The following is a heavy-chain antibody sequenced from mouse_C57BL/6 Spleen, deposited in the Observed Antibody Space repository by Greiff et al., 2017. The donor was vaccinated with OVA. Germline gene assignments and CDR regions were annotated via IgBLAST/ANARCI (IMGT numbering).Heavy chain of an antibody. CDR3: AREAYYDYDDGYFDV. V-gene: IGHV1-64*01. Sequence: QVQLQQPGAELVKPGASVKLSCKASGYTFTSYWMHWVKQRPGQGLEWIGMIHPNSGSTNYNEKFKSKATLTVDKSSSTAYMQLSSLTSEDSAVYYCAREAYYDYDDGYFDVWGTGTTVTVSS. J-gene: IGHJ1*03. D-gene: IGHD2-4*01. CDR2: IHPNSGST. CDR1: GYTFTSYW.